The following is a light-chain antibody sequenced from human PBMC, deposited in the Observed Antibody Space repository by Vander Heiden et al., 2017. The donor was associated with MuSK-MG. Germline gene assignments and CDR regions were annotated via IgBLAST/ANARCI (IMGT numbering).Light chain of an antibody. CDR3: GTWDSSLSVVV. CDR2: DNN. Sequence: QSVLTPPPSVSAAPGQQVTISCSGRRSNIGNNYVSWDQQPPGTAPKLLIDDNNKRPSGIPDRFSGSKSGTSATLGITGLQTGDEADYYCGTWDSSLSVVVCGGGTKLTVL. V-gene: IGLV1-51*01. CDR1: RSNIGNNY. J-gene: IGLJ2*01.